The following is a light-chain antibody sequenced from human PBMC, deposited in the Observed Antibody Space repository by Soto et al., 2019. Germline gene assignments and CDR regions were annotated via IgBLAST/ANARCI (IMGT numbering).Light chain of an antibody. J-gene: IGLJ1*01. V-gene: IGLV2-14*01. Sequence: QSALTQPASVSGSPGQSITISCTGTSSDVGGYNYVSWYQQHPGKAPKLMIYEVSNRPSGVSNRFSGSKSGNTASLTISGFHAEDEADYYCSSYTSSSTGVFGTGTKV. CDR3: SSYTSSSTGV. CDR1: SSDVGGYNY. CDR2: EVS.